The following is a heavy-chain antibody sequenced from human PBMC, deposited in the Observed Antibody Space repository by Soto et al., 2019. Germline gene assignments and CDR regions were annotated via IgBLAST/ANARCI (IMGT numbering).Heavy chain of an antibody. J-gene: IGHJ5*02. V-gene: IGHV1-2*02. Sequence: ASVKVSCKASGYTFTGYYMHWVRQAPGQGLEWMGWINPNSGGTNYAQKFQSRVTMTRDTSISTAYMELSRLRSDDTAVYYCARDSLAAAKNNWFDPWGQGTLVTVSS. D-gene: IGHD6-13*01. CDR1: GYTFTGYY. CDR3: ARDSLAAAKNNWFDP. CDR2: INPNSGGT.